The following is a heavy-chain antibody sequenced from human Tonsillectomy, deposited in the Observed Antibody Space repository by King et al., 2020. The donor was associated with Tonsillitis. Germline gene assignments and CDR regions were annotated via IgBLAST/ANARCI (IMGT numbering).Heavy chain of an antibody. CDR3: ARDSPLGRYCSRTSCYGFDY. J-gene: IGHJ4*02. CDR2: ISAYNGNT. CDR1: GYTFTSYG. Sequence: VQLVESGAEVKKPGASVKVSCKASGYTFTSYGISWVRQAPGQGLEWMGWISAYNGNTNYAQKLQGRVTMTTDITDTSTSTAYMELRSLRSDDTAVYYCARDSPLGRYCSRTSCYGFDYWGQGTLVTVSS. V-gene: IGHV1-18*01. D-gene: IGHD2-2*01.